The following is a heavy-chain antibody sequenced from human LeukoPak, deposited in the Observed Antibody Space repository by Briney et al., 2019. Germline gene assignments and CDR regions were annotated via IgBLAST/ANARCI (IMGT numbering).Heavy chain of an antibody. V-gene: IGHV3-21*01. J-gene: IGHJ4*02. CDR2: ISSSSSYI. D-gene: IGHD3-22*01. CDR1: GFTFSSYT. Sequence: GGSLRLSCAASGFTFSSYTMYWVRQAPGKGLEWVSSISSSSSYIYYADSVKGRFTISRDNAKNSVYLQMNSLRAEDTAVYYCARDASDHYYDSSGYYSFDYWGQGTLVTVSS. CDR3: ARDASDHYYDSSGYYSFDY.